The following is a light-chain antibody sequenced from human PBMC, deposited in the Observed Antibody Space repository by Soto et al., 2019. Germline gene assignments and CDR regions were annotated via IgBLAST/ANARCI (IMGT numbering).Light chain of an antibody. V-gene: IGKV3-11*01. Sequence: EIVLTQSPATLSLSPGERATRSCRASQSVSSYLAWYQQKPGQAPRLLIYDASNRATGIPARFSGSGSGTDFTLTISSLEPEDFAVYYCQQRSNWQGYTFGQGTKLEIK. J-gene: IGKJ2*01. CDR2: DAS. CDR3: QQRSNWQGYT. CDR1: QSVSSY.